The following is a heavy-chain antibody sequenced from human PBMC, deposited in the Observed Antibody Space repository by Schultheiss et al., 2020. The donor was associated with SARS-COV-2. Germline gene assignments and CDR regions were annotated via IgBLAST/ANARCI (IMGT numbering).Heavy chain of an antibody. Sequence: SQTLSLTCTVSGGSISSYYWSWIRQPAGKELEWIGRFYTNGGTNYNPSLSGRATMSVDTSKNQFSLKLSSVSAADTAVYYCARVRFLEWQKTVYYYYGMDVWGQGTTVTVSS. J-gene: IGHJ6*02. CDR2: FYTNGGT. CDR3: ARVRFLEWQKTVYYYYGMDV. CDR1: GGSISSYY. V-gene: IGHV4-4*07. D-gene: IGHD3-3*01.